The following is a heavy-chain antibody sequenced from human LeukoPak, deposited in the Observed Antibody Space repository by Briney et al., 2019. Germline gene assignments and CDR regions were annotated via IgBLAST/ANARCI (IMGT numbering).Heavy chain of an antibody. CDR2: INHSGSA. Sequence: SETLSLTCAVYGGSFSGYYWSWIRQPPGKGLEWIGEINHSGSANYSPSLKSRVTMSVDTSKNQFSLNLIFVTAADTAAYYCARHLMGQRAFDIWGQGTMVTVSS. CDR1: GGSFSGYY. J-gene: IGHJ3*02. V-gene: IGHV4-34*01. CDR3: ARHLMGQRAFDI.